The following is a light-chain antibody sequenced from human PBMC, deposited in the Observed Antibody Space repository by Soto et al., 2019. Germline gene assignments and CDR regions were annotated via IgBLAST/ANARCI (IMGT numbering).Light chain of an antibody. J-gene: IGKJ3*01. V-gene: IGKV3-20*01. CDR3: QQFGTSPLVT. CDR2: GVS. Sequence: ELVLTQSPGTLSLSPLEIATLSCRASQSVNTKYLAWYQQKPGQAPRLLIYGVSSRATGIPDRFSGSGSGTDFILTISRVEPEDFAVYYCQQFGTSPLVTFGPGTKVDIK. CDR1: QSVNTKY.